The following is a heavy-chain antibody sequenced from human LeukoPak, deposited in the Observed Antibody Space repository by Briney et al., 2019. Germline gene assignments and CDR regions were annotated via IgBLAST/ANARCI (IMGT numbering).Heavy chain of an antibody. CDR3: ASGLVRGAAAGTVDY. CDR1: RFAFSSYS. V-gene: IGHV3-21*01. CDR2: ISSSSSYI. D-gene: IGHD6-13*01. Sequence: PGGSLRLSCAASRFAFSSYSMNWVRQAPGKGLEWVSSISSSSSYIYYADPVKGRFTISRDNAKNSLYLQMNSLRAEDTAVYYCASGLVRGAAAGTVDYWGQGTLVTVSS. J-gene: IGHJ4*02.